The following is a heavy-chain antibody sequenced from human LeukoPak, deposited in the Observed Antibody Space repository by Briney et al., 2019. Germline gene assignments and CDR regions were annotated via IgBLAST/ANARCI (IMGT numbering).Heavy chain of an antibody. CDR2: INGSGGST. CDR3: AKGIVVPAAIRPKSRFDY. Sequence: GGSLRLSCAASGFTFSSYAMSWVRQAPGKGLEWVSAINGSGGSTYYADSVKGRFTISRDNSKNTLYLQMNSLRAEDTAVYYCAKGIVVPAAIRPKSRFDYWGQGTLVTVSS. D-gene: IGHD2-2*01. V-gene: IGHV3-23*01. CDR1: GFTFSSYA. J-gene: IGHJ4*02.